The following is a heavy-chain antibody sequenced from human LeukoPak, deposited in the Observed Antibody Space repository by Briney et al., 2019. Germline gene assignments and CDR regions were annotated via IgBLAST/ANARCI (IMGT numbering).Heavy chain of an antibody. CDR2: IYYSGST. J-gene: IGHJ3*02. V-gene: IGHV4-59*01. Sequence: PSETLSLTCAVYGGSFSGYYWSWIRQPPGKGLEWIGYIYYSGSTNYNPSLKSRVTISVDTSKNQFSLKLSSVTAADTAVYYCARCGNYDFWSGYYFDAFDIWGQGTMVTVSS. CDR3: ARCGNYDFWSGYYFDAFDI. CDR1: GGSFSGYY. D-gene: IGHD3-3*01.